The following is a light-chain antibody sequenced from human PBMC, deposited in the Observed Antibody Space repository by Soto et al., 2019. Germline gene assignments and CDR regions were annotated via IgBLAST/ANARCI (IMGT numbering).Light chain of an antibody. J-gene: IGLJ3*02. Sequence: QSVLTQPPSASVTPGQRVTISCSGSSSNIGSNIVNWYQQFPGTAPKLLIYSNNQRPSGVPDRFSGSKSGTSASLAISGLQSEDEADYYCAAWDDSLNGWVFGGGTKVTVL. CDR1: SSNIGSNI. V-gene: IGLV1-44*01. CDR3: AAWDDSLNGWV. CDR2: SNN.